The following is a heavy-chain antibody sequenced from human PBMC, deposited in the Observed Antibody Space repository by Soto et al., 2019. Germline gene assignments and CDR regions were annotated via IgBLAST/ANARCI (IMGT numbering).Heavy chain of an antibody. D-gene: IGHD2-15*01. Sequence: GESLKISCAASGFTFSSYTMSWVRQAPGKGLEWVSGISQSGASTYYVDSVKGRFTISRDNSKNTLYVEMNSLRAEDTAQYYCATRWSPGGFDVWGQGTMVTVSS. CDR3: ATRWSPGGFDV. CDR2: ISQSGAST. J-gene: IGHJ3*01. CDR1: GFTFSSYT. V-gene: IGHV3-23*01.